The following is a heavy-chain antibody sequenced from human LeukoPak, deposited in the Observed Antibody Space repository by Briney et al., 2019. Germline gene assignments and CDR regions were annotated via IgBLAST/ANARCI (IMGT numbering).Heavy chain of an antibody. CDR3: ARVQILGSRNYYRALDS. D-gene: IGHD3-10*01. J-gene: IGHJ4*02. V-gene: IGHV3-53*03. Sequence: GGSLRLSCTVSGFTVSSNSMSWVRQAPGKGLEWVSFIYSDNTHYSDSVKGRFTISRDNAKNSLYLEMNFLRAEDTAVYYCARVQILGSRNYYRALDSWGQGTLVTVSS. CDR1: GFTVSSNS. CDR2: IYSDNT.